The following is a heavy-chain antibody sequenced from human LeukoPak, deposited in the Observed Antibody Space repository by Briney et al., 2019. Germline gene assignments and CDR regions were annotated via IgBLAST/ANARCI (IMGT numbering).Heavy chain of an antibody. J-gene: IGHJ4*02. CDR2: ISGSGGST. CDR1: GFPFSSYA. Sequence: GGSLSLSCAASGFPFSSYAMSWVRQAPGKGLEWVSAISGSGGSTYYADSVKGRFTISRDNSKNTLYLQMNSLRAEDTAVYYCAKDPAFDYSNYYFDYWGQGTLVTVSS. CDR3: AKDPAFDYSNYYFDY. D-gene: IGHD4-11*01. V-gene: IGHV3-23*01.